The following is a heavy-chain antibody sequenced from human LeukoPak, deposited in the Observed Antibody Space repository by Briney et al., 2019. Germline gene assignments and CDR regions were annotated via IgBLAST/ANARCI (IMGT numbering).Heavy chain of an antibody. J-gene: IGHJ4*02. CDR2: TYYRSKWYN. V-gene: IGHV6-1*01. CDR3: AQGGAAAGLDY. Sequence: SQTLSLTCGVSGDSVSSNSTVWNWIRQSPSRGLEWLGRTYYRSKWYNDYAESVKSRITVNPDTSKNQFSVQLNSVTPEDTAVYYGAQGGAAAGLDYWGQGTLVTVSS. D-gene: IGHD6-25*01. CDR1: GDSVSSNSTV.